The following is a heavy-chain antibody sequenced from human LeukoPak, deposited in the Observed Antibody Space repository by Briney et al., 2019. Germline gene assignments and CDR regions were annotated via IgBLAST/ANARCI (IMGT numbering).Heavy chain of an antibody. CDR1: GYSISSGYY. CDR3: AREYSSSSRAFDI. Sequence: PSETLSLTCAVSGYSISSGYYWGWIRQPPGKGLEWIGSIYHNGNTYYNPSLKSRVTISVDTSKNQFSLKLSSATAADTAVSYCAREYSSSSRAFDIWGQGTMVTVSS. D-gene: IGHD6-6*01. CDR2: IYHNGNT. V-gene: IGHV4-38-2*02. J-gene: IGHJ3*02.